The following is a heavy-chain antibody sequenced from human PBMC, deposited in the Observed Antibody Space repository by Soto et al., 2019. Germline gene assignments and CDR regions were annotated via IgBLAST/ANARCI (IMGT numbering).Heavy chain of an antibody. V-gene: IGHV3-23*01. Sequence: ELQLLESGGGLVQPGGSLRLSCAASGFTFSKYAMTWVRRAPGKGLEWVSGVSGSGGDTYYADSVKGRFTISRDNSKDTLLLQRTSLSAKYTAGYYWAQAPYSSGTSWVKADAFGIWGQGTVVTVSS. D-gene: IGHD3-10*01. CDR2: VSGSGGDT. J-gene: IGHJ3*02. CDR1: GFTFSKYA. CDR3: AQAPYSSGTSWVKADAFGI.